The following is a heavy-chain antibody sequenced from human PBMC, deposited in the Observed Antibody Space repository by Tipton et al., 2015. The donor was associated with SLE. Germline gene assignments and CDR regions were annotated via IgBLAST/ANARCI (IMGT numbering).Heavy chain of an antibody. Sequence: LRLSCTVSGGSISSHYLSWIRQPPGKGMEWIGYIYYSGSTNHNPSPKSRVTISVDTSKNQFSLKLSSVTAADTAVYYCAVYSLEGGFDYWGQGTLVTVSS. J-gene: IGHJ4*02. V-gene: IGHV4-59*11. D-gene: IGHD3-3*01. CDR3: AVYSLEGGFDY. CDR2: IYYSGST. CDR1: GGSISSHY.